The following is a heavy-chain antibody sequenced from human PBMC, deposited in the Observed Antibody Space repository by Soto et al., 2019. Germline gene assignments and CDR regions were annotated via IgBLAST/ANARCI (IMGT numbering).Heavy chain of an antibody. CDR1: GGSITSNTFY. CDR2: VLQSGST. J-gene: IGHJ4*01. D-gene: IGHD2-21*02. V-gene: IGHV4-39*01. CDR3: DAVTAIRPIFDY. Sequence: SETLSLTCSVSGGSITSNTFYWGWIRQTPGRGLEWIGSVLQSGSTYYNPSLKSRLSISVDTSKNQFSLRLNSVTAADTAVYYCDAVTAIRPIFDYRGHGVLATVSS.